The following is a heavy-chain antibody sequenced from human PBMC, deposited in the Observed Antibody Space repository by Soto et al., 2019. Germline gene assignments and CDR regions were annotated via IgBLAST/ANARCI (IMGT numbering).Heavy chain of an antibody. V-gene: IGHV3-23*01. D-gene: IGHD6-19*01. Sequence: SLRLSCAASGVSFNTHAISWVRQAPGKGLEWVSGINYSGEITSYADSVKGRFTISRDNSKNTVSLQMNSLRGEDTAIYYCAKRPAVARTYYWGQGILVTVSS. CDR2: INYSGEIT. CDR1: GVSFNTHA. J-gene: IGHJ4*02. CDR3: AKRPAVARTYY.